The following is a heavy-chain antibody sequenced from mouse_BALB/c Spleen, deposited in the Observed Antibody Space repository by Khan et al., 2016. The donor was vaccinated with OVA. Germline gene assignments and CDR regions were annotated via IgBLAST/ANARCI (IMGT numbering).Heavy chain of an antibody. CDR3: VRDLGRSHWDVDV. CDR1: GFSLTSYG. J-gene: IGHJ1*01. V-gene: IGHV2-9*02. CDR2: IWTGGST. D-gene: IGHD1-1*01. Sequence: VELVESGPGLVAPSQSLSITCTVSGFSLTSYGVHWVRQPPGKDLEWLGVIWTGGSTNYNSAPRSRLTINKDNSKSHAFLKMNNLQTDDNAMSCCVRDLGRSHWDVDVWGAGTTVTVSS.